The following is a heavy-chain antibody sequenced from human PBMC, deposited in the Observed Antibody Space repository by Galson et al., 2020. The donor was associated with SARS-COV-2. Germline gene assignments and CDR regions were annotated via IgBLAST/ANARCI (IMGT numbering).Heavy chain of an antibody. CDR2: LSPRAET. Sequence: SETLSLTPAVPGTSISSGSYSCHSIRQPTGRGLHWLGYLSPRAETYYNPSLKSRVTISGVRSKNQFSLRLGSVTAADTAVYYCARLHCGEYAPEALDIWGPGTRVTV. CDR1: GTSISSGSYS. J-gene: IGHJ3*02. V-gene: IGHV4-30-2*01. D-gene: IGHD4-17*01. CDR3: ARLHCGEYAPEALDI.